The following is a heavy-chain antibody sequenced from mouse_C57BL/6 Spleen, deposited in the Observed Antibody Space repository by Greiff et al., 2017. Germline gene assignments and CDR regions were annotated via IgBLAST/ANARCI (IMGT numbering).Heavy chain of an antibody. V-gene: IGHV2-6*03. CDR3: ARDGGYSPDD. CDR2: IWSDGST. J-gene: IGHJ2*01. D-gene: IGHD2-3*01. CDR1: GFSLTSYG. Sequence: QVQLQQSGPGLVAPSQSLSITCTVSGFSLTSYGVHWVRQPPGKGLEWLVVIWSDGSTTYNSALKSRRSISKDNSTSPVFIKMSSLQTEDSAIYYCARDGGYSPDDWGQGTTLTVSS.